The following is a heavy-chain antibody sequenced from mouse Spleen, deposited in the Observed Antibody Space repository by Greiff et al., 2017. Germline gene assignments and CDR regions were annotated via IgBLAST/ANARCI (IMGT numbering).Heavy chain of an antibody. J-gene: IGHJ4*01. V-gene: IGHV5-9-3*01. D-gene: IGHD1-1*01. CDR2: ISSGGSYT. CDR3: ARQPYYYGSSPYYYAMDY. Sequence: EVQVVESGGGLVKPGGSLKLSCAASGFTFSSYAMSWVRQTPEKRLEWVATISSGGSYTYYPDSVKGRFTISRDNAKNTLYLQMSSLRSEDTAMYYCARQPYYYGSSPYYYAMDYWGQGTSVTVSS. CDR1: GFTFSSYA.